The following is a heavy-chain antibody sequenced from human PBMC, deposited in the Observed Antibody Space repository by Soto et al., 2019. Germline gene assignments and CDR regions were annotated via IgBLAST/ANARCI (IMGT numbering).Heavy chain of an antibody. CDR2: ISDDGSSK. Sequence: QVQLVESGGGVVQPGRSLRLSCTASGFTFNNYGIHWVRQAPGKGLEWVAVISDDGSSKYYADSVKGRFTISRDNSKNFLYLQRNRRRIGDPVVFYWPKGWGRAYILGAPGGQEPL. D-gene: IGHD3-16*01. CDR1: GFTFNNYG. J-gene: IGHJ5*02. CDR3: PKGWGRAYILGAP. V-gene: IGHV3-30*18.